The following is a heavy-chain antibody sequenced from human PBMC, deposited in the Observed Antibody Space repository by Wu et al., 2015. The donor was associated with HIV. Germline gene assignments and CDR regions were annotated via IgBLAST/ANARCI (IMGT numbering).Heavy chain of an antibody. J-gene: IGHJ4*02. Sequence: QVQLVQSGAEVKKPGSSVRVSCKTSGGTFSRNSFSWVRQAPGQGLEWMGGIIPIFGTANYAQKFQGRVTITTDESTSTAYMELSSLRSEDTAVYYCARDLGRTFINDPPGSFDYWGQGTLVTVSS. CDR3: ARDLGRTFINDPPGSFDY. CDR1: GGTFSRNS. CDR2: IIPIFGTA. V-gene: IGHV1-69*05. D-gene: IGHD1-1*01.